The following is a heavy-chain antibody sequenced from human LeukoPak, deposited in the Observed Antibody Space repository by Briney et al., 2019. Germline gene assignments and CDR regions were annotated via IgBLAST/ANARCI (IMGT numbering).Heavy chain of an antibody. CDR2: IYYSGST. Sequence: SETLSLTCTVSGGSISSYYWSWIRQPPGKGLEWIGYIYYSGSTNYNPSLKSRVTMSVDTSKNQFSLKLSSVTAADTAVYYCARVAWSGYYWFDPWGQGTLVTVSS. CDR1: GGSISSYY. J-gene: IGHJ5*02. V-gene: IGHV4-59*08. D-gene: IGHD3-3*01. CDR3: ARVAWSGYYWFDP.